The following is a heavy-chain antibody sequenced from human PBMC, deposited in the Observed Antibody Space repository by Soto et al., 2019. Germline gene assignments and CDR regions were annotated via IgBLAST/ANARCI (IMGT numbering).Heavy chain of an antibody. CDR2: ISYDGSNK. D-gene: IGHD6-6*01. CDR3: ARDLAAARPGGIYYYYGMDV. J-gene: IGHJ6*02. Sequence: PGESLKISCAASGFTSSSYAMHWVRQAPGKGLEWVAVISYDGSNKYYADSVKGRFTISRDNSKNTLYLQMNSLRAEDTAVYYCARDLAAARPGGIYYYYGMDVWGQGTTVTVSS. CDR1: GFTSSSYA. V-gene: IGHV3-30-3*01.